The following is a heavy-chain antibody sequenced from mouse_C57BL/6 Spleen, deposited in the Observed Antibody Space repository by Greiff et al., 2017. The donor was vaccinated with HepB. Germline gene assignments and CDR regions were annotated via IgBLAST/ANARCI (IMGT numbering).Heavy chain of an antibody. Sequence: QVQLQQSGAELVRPGASVTLSCKASGYTFTDYEMHWVKQTPVHGLEWIGAIDPETGGTAYNQKFKGKAILTADKSSSTAYMELRSLTSEDSAVYYCTSCARGYYYGSSPYWYFDVWGTGTTVTVSS. CDR1: GYTFTDYE. D-gene: IGHD1-1*01. CDR3: TSCARGYYYGSSPYWYFDV. CDR2: IDPETGGT. J-gene: IGHJ1*03. V-gene: IGHV1-15*01.